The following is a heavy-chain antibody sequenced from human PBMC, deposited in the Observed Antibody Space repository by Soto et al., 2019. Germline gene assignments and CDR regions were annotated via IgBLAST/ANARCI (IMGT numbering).Heavy chain of an antibody. Sequence: QVQLQESGPGLVKPSETLSLTCTVSGGSISSYYWSWIRQPPGKGLEWIGFIFYSGSTSYNPSLKSRVTISIATSEYQFSLNLNSVTAAEPAVYYCASMIGDPVLSFDSWGQGTLVAVSS. CDR3: ASMIGDPVLSFDS. J-gene: IGHJ5*01. D-gene: IGHD3-10*02. CDR1: GGSISSYY. CDR2: IFYSGST. V-gene: IGHV4-59*01.